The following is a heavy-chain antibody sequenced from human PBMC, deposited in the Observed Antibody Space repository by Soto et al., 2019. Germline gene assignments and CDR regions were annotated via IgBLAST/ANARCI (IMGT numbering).Heavy chain of an antibody. CDR1: GFTFTSSA. D-gene: IGHD3-22*01. Sequence: ASVKVSCKASGFTFTSSAMQWGRQARGQRLEWIGWIVVGSGNTNYAQKFQERVTITRDMSTSTAYMELSSLRSEDTAVYYCAAYYYDSSGYYYGYAFDIWGQGTMVT. CDR3: AAYYYDSSGYYYGYAFDI. V-gene: IGHV1-58*02. J-gene: IGHJ3*02. CDR2: IVVGSGNT.